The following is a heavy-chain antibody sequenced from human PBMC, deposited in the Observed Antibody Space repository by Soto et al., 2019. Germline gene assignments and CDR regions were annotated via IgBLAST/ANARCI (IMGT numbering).Heavy chain of an antibody. CDR3: AKGYGSGSYGYYYYGMDV. J-gene: IGHJ6*02. CDR2: IIPIFGTA. CDR1: GGTFSSYA. V-gene: IGHV1-69*06. D-gene: IGHD3-10*01. Sequence: SVKVSCKASGGTFSSYAISWVRQAPGQGLEWMGGIIPIFGTANCAQKFQGRVTITADKSTSTAYMELSSLRSEDTAVYYCAKGYGSGSYGYYYYGMDVWGQGTTVTVSS.